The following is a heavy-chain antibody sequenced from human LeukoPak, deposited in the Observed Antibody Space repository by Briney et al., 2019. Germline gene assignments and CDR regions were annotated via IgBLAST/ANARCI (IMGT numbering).Heavy chain of an antibody. Sequence: PGGSLRLSCAASGFSVSSNYMSWVRQAPGEGLEWLSVIYIDDYTFYADSVKGRFTISRDISKNTLYLQMNSLRAEDTAVYYCARGGSYLSAFDIWGQGTMVTVSS. J-gene: IGHJ3*02. CDR3: ARGGSYLSAFDI. D-gene: IGHD1-26*01. V-gene: IGHV3-66*01. CDR1: GFSVSSNY. CDR2: IYIDDYT.